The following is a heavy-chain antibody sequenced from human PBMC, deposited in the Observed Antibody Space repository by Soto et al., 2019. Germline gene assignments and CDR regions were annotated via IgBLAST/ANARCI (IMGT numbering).Heavy chain of an antibody. Sequence: EASVKVSCKASGYTFTSYYMHWVRQAPGQGPEWMGIINPSGGSTSYAQKLQGRVTMTRDTSTSTVYMELSSLRSEDTAVYYCARVRWTWPGYSYGSRYHDAFDIWGQGTMVTVSS. CDR3: ARVRWTWPGYSYGSRYHDAFDI. J-gene: IGHJ3*02. D-gene: IGHD5-18*01. V-gene: IGHV1-46*01. CDR1: GYTFTSYY. CDR2: INPSGGST.